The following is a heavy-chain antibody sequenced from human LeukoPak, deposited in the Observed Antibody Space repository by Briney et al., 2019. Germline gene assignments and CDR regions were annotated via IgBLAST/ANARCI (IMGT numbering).Heavy chain of an antibody. J-gene: IGHJ4*02. V-gene: IGHV4-34*01. CDR3: ARVVVVPEY. CDR2: INHSGST. CDR1: GGSFSGYY. D-gene: IGHD3-22*01. Sequence: SETLSLTCAVYGGSFSGYYWSWIRQPPGKGLEWIGEINHSGSTNYNPSLKSRVTISVDTSKNQFSLQLSSVTAADTAVYYCARVVVVPEYWGQGTLVTVSS.